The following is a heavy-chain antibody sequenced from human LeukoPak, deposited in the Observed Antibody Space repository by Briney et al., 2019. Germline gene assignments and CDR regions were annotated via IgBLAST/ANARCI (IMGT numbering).Heavy chain of an antibody. J-gene: IGHJ4*02. CDR2: INHSGST. CDR1: GFTFSSYA. CDR3: ARVSRLRFFNY. D-gene: IGHD3-3*01. V-gene: IGHV4-34*01. Sequence: GSLRLSCAASGFTFSSYAMSWVRQAPGKGLEWIGEINHSGSTNYNPSLKSRVTISVDTSKNQFSLKLSSVTAADTAVYYCARVSRLRFFNYWGQGTLVTVSS.